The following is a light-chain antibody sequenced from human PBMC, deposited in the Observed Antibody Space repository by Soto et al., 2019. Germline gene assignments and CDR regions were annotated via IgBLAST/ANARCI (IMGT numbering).Light chain of an antibody. Sequence: DIQMTQSPSTLSASVGDRVTITCRASQSISSWLAWYQQKPGKAPNLLIYKASNLESGVPSRFSGSESGTEFTLTISSLQPDDFATYYCKQYNSYSLYTFGQGTKLEIK. CDR2: KAS. CDR1: QSISSW. J-gene: IGKJ2*01. V-gene: IGKV1-5*03. CDR3: KQYNSYSLYT.